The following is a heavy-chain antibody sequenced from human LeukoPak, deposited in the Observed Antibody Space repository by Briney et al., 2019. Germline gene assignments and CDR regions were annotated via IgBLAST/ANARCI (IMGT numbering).Heavy chain of an antibody. CDR2: VKQDGSQQ. Sequence: GGSLRLSCATSGFTFTRYWMAWIRQAPGKGLKWVANVKQDGSQQYYLDSVEGRFTISRDNAKNSLYLQMNNVRAEDTAVYYCSNGIYSSSFWGQGTLVTVSS. J-gene: IGHJ4*02. CDR1: GFTFTRYW. CDR3: SNGIYSSSF. D-gene: IGHD6-6*01. V-gene: IGHV3-7*01.